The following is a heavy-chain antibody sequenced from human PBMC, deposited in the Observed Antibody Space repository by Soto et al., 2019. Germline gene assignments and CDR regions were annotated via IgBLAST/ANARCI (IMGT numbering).Heavy chain of an antibody. D-gene: IGHD3-22*01. V-gene: IGHV3-30*18. CDR1: GFTFSSYG. CDR3: AKDGGSGYFVDYYYGMDV. Sequence: QVQLVESGGGVVQPGRSLRLSCAASGFTFSSYGMHWVRQAPGKGLEWVAVISYDGSNKYYADSVKGRFTISRDNSKNTLYLQMNSLRAEDTAVYYCAKDGGSGYFVDYYYGMDVWGQGTTVTVSS. J-gene: IGHJ6*02. CDR2: ISYDGSNK.